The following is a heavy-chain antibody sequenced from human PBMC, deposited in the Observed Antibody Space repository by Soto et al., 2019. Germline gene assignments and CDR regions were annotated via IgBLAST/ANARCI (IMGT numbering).Heavy chain of an antibody. CDR3: AAGRVVVTAIHYYYYYYGMDV. V-gene: IGHV1-58*01. CDR2: VVVGSGNT. Sequence: GASVKVSCKASGFTFTSSAVQWVRQARGQRLEWIGWVVVGSGNTNYAQKFQERVTITRDMSTSTAYMELSSLRSEDTAVYYCAAGRVVVTAIHYYYYYYGMDVWGQGTTVTVSS. CDR1: GFTFTSSA. D-gene: IGHD2-21*02. J-gene: IGHJ6*02.